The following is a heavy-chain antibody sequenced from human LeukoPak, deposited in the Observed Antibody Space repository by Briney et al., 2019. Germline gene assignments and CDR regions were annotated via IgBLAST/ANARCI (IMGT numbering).Heavy chain of an antibody. Sequence: SSETLSLTCAVYGGSFSGYYWSWIRQPPGKGLEWIGEINHSGSTNYNPSLKSRVTISVDTSKNQFSLKLSSVTAADTAVYYCARGGIRNQDYDILTGYFRFDYWGQGTLVTVSS. CDR1: GGSFSGYY. CDR3: ARGGIRNQDYDILTGYFRFDY. CDR2: INHSGST. V-gene: IGHV4-34*01. D-gene: IGHD3-9*01. J-gene: IGHJ4*02.